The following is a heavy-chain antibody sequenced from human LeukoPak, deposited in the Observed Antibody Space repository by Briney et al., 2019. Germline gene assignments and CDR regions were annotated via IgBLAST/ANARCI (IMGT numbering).Heavy chain of an antibody. J-gene: IGHJ3*02. D-gene: IGHD3-22*01. CDR3: ARVTYYYDSSGPILGAFDI. Sequence: PSETLSLTCAVYGGSFSGYYWSWIRQPPGKGLEWIGEINHSGSTNYNPSLKSRVTISVDTSKSQFSLKLSSVTAADTAVYYCARVTYYYDSSGPILGAFDIWGQGTMVTVSS. CDR2: INHSGST. CDR1: GGSFSGYY. V-gene: IGHV4-34*01.